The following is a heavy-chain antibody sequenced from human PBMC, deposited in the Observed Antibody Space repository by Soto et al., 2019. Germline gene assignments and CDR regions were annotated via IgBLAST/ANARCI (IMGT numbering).Heavy chain of an antibody. CDR2: INSDGSDT. J-gene: IGHJ4*02. CDR3: AGGSSSKLDY. CDR1: GFTFSTYW. Sequence: GGSLRLSCAASGFTFSTYWMHWVRQVPGKGLVWVSRINSDGSDTSYAGSVKGRFTISRDNAKNTLYLQMNSLGAEDTAVYYCAGGSSSKLDYWGQGTLVTVSS. D-gene: IGHD6-13*01. V-gene: IGHV3-74*01.